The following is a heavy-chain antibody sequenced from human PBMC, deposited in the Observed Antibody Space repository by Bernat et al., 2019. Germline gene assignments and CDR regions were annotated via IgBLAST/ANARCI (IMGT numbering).Heavy chain of an antibody. CDR1: GGSISSSSYY. CDR3: ARHERGAGLGSGFDI. V-gene: IGHV4-39*01. CDR2: IYYSGST. Sequence: QLQLQESGPGLVKPSETLSLTCTVSGGSISSSSYYWGWIRQPPGKGLEWIGSIYYSGSTYYNPSLKSRVTISVDTTKNQFSQRLSCVTGADTSVYYCARHERGAGLGSGFDIWDQGTMVTVSS. D-gene: IGHD3-16*01. J-gene: IGHJ3*02.